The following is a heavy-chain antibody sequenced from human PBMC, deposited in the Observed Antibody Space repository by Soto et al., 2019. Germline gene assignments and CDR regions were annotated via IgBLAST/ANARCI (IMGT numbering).Heavy chain of an antibody. Sequence: VQLQESGPGLVKPSQTLSLTCTVSGGSTSSGAYYWGWTRQHSGKGLEWIGYMHYSGSAYYNPSLKSRVTISVDTAMNQFSLKLSSVTAADTAMYYCARYFFDSSGYSNWFESWGQGTMVTVSS. CDR1: GGSTSSGAYY. CDR2: MHYSGSA. J-gene: IGHJ5*01. D-gene: IGHD3-22*01. V-gene: IGHV4-31*03. CDR3: ARYFFDSSGYSNWFES.